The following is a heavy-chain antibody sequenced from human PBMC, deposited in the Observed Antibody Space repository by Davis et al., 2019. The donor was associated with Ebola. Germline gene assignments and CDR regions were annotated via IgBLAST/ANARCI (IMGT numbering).Heavy chain of an antibody. V-gene: IGHV1-46*01. CDR3: ARADN. Sequence: GESLKISCKGSGYSFTSYWIGWVRQAPGQGLEWMGIINPSGGSTSYAQKFQGRVTMTRDTSTSTVYMELSSLRSEDTAVYYCARADNWGQGTLVTVSS. CDR2: INPSGGST. J-gene: IGHJ4*02. CDR1: GYSFTSYW.